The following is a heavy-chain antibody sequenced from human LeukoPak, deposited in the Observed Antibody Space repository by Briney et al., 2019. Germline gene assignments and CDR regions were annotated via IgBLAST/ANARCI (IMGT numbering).Heavy chain of an antibody. J-gene: IGHJ3*02. CDR2: IYHSGST. CDR1: GYSISSGYY. D-gene: IGHD2-15*01. CDR3: ASPNCSGGSCYSEAFDI. V-gene: IGHV4-38-2*01. Sequence: SETLSLTCAVSGYSISSGYYCGWIRQPPGKGLEWIGSIYHSGSTYYNPSLKSRVTISVDTSKNQFSLKLSSVTAADTAVYYCASPNCSGGSCYSEAFDIWGQGTMVTVSS.